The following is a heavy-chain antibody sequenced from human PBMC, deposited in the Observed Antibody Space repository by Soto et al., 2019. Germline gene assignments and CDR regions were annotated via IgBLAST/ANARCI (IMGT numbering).Heavy chain of an antibody. D-gene: IGHD3-9*01. J-gene: IGHJ4*02. Sequence: EVQLVESGGGLVLPGRSLTLSCVASGFNFQNYAMQWVRQVPGKGLECVSCINWSIGTTGYADTVKGRFLLSRDNAGNSLYLDMNGLRVEDTSLYYCTIKDSDSGGPDSSGPGNMVNVSS. CDR3: TIKDSDSGGPDS. CDR1: GFNFQNYA. CDR2: INWSIGTT. V-gene: IGHV3-9*01.